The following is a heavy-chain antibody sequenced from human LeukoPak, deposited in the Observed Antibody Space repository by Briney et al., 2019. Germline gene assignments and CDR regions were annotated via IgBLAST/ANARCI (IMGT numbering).Heavy chain of an antibody. CDR2: IYYSGST. V-gene: IGHV4-39*01. J-gene: IGHJ4*02. D-gene: IGHD3-10*01. Sequence: PSETLSLTCSVSGGSISRSSYYWGWIRQPPGKGLEWIRSIYYSGSTYYNPFRKSRVTISGDTSTNKFSLKLSSVTAADTAVYYCARQWGSMVRGGYYFDYWGQGTLVTVSS. CDR3: ARQWGSMVRGGYYFDY. CDR1: GGSISRSSYY.